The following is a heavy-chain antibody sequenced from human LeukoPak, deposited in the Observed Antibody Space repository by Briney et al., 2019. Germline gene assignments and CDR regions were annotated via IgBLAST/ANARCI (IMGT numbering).Heavy chain of an antibody. D-gene: IGHD6-6*01. CDR1: GGSISSYY. J-gene: IGHJ5*02. Sequence: SETLSLTCTVSGGSISSYYWSWIRQPPGKGLEWIGYIYYSGSTNYNPSLKSRVTISVDTSKNQFSLKLSSVTAADTAVYYCARGFPSSSRWFDPWGQGTLVTVSS. CDR3: ARGFPSSSRWFDP. V-gene: IGHV4-59*08. CDR2: IYYSGST.